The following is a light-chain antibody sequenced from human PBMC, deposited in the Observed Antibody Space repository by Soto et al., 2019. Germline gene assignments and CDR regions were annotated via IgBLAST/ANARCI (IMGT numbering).Light chain of an antibody. Sequence: QSVLTQPPSVSGAPGQRVTISCTGSSSNIGAGYDVHWYQQLPGTAPKLLIYGNSNRPSGVPDRFSGSKSGTSASLAITGVQAVDEADYYCQSYDSSLSGPVFGGGTKLTVL. CDR1: SSNIGAGYD. J-gene: IGLJ2*01. CDR2: GNS. V-gene: IGLV1-40*01. CDR3: QSYDSSLSGPV.